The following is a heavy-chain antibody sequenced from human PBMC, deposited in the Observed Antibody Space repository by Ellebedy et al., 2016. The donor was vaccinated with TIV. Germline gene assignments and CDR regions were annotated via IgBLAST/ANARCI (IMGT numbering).Heavy chain of an antibody. V-gene: IGHV1-69*13. CDR3: ARNSDIILVPSAYASSFDI. CDR2: IIPIFYIT. D-gene: IGHD2-8*02. Sequence: ASVKVSCKASGGTFSSYAISWVRQAPGQGLEWLGRIIPIFYITNYAQEFQGRVTITADESTSTAYMELSSLRSEDTAVYFCARNSDIILVPSAYASSFDIWGQGTMVTVSS. CDR1: GGTFSSYA. J-gene: IGHJ3*02.